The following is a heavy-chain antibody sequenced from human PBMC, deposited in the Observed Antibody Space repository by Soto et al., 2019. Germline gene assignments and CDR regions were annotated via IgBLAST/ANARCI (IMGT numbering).Heavy chain of an antibody. CDR2: IIPMFDTP. J-gene: IGHJ4*02. CDR1: GGTFNTYA. D-gene: IGHD3-16*02. CDR3: TRSIGSGGVIGGFDY. V-gene: IGHV1-69*01. Sequence: QVQLVQPETEVKKPGSAVKVSCKASGGTFNTYAMNWVRQAPRQGLEWMGGIIPMFDTPRYAQKFQGRVTITVDESTTTAYMELSSLRSDDTAVYYCTRSIGSGGVIGGFDYWGQGTLVTVSS.